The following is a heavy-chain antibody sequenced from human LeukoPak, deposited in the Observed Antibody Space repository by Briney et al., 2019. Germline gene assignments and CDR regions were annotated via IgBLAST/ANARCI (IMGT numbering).Heavy chain of an antibody. CDR1: GGSISSSSYY. J-gene: IGHJ4*02. CDR2: VYYTGAS. V-gene: IGHV4-39*07. Sequence: SETLSLTCTVSGGSISSSSYYWGWIRQPPGKGLEWIGSVYYTGASYYNPSLKSRVTISIDTSKNHSSLNLTSVTAADTAVYYCARGAPPQNWGQGALVTVSS. CDR3: ARGAPPQN.